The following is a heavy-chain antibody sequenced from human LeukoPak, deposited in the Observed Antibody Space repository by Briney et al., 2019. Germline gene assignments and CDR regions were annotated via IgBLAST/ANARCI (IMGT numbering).Heavy chain of an antibody. Sequence: GGSLRLSCAASGFTFSSYDMHWVRQATGKGLEWVSAIGTAGDTYYPGSVKGRFTISRENAKNSLYLQMDSLRAGDTAVYYCARGGTTTGFDYWGQRTLVTVSS. J-gene: IGHJ4*02. V-gene: IGHV3-13*01. CDR2: IGTAGDT. CDR3: ARGGTTTGFDY. D-gene: IGHD4-17*01. CDR1: GFTFSSYD.